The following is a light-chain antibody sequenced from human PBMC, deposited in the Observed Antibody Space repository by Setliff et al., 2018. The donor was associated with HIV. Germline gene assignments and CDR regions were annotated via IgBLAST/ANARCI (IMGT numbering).Light chain of an antibody. Sequence: QSVLTQPPSASGTPGQRVTISCSGSSSNIGRNAVTWYQQLPGAAPRLLIYSTNQRPAGVPARFSGSKSGTSASLAISGLQSEDEADHYCAAWDDSLNGHGVFGGGTKVTVL. CDR1: SSNIGRNA. CDR2: STN. V-gene: IGLV1-44*01. CDR3: AAWDDSLNGHGV. J-gene: IGLJ2*01.